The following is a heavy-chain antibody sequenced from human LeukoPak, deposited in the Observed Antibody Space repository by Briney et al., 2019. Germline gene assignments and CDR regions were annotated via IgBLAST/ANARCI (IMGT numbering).Heavy chain of an antibody. D-gene: IGHD6-13*01. CDR3: AREKGRIAAAVRYFDY. V-gene: IGHV1-2*02. Sequence: ASVKVSCKASGYTFTGYYMHWVRQAPGQGLEWMGWINPNSGGTNYAQKFQGRVTMTRDTSISTAYMELSRLRSDDTAVYYCAREKGRIAAAVRYFDYWGQGTLVTVS. J-gene: IGHJ4*02. CDR2: INPNSGGT. CDR1: GYTFTGYY.